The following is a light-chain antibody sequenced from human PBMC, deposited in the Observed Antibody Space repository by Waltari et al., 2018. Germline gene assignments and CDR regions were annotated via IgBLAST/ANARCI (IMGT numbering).Light chain of an antibody. CDR3: QTGGHGTWV. CDR2: VNSDGSH. J-gene: IGLJ3*02. CDR1: SGHSSNV. V-gene: IGLV4-69*01. Sequence: QLVLTQSPSASASLGASVKLTCTLSSGHSSNVVAWLQQRPEKGPRYLMKVNSDGSHRRGDEIPDRFSGSSSGAERYLTISNLQSEDEADYYCQTGGHGTWVFGGGTGLTVV.